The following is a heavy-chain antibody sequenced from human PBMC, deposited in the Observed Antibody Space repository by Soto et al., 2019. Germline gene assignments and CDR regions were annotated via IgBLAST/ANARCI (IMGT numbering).Heavy chain of an antibody. J-gene: IGHJ4*02. Sequence: GSLRLSCAASGFTFSTCWMNWVRQAPGEGLVWVARINRDGSTTTYADSVKGRFTISRDNAKNTLYLQMNSLRAEDTAVYYCRNGFGIGESTYYFDYWGQGTLVTVSS. V-gene: IGHV3-74*03. D-gene: IGHD3-10*01. CDR1: GFTFSTCW. CDR2: INRDGSTT. CDR3: RNGFGIGESTYYFDY.